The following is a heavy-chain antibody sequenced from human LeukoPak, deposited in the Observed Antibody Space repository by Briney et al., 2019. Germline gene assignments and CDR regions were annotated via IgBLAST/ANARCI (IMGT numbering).Heavy chain of an antibody. CDR3: ARSGGLTYYDFWSGYHNWFDP. V-gene: IGHV1-8*01. CDR2: MNPNSGNT. J-gene: IGHJ5*02. D-gene: IGHD3-3*01. CDR1: GYTFTSYD. Sequence: ASVKVSCKASGYTFTSYDINWVRQATGQGLEWTGWMNPNSGNTGYAQKFQGRVTMTRNTSISTAYMELSSLRSEDTAVYYCARSGGLTYYDFWSGYHNWFDPWGQGTLVTVSS.